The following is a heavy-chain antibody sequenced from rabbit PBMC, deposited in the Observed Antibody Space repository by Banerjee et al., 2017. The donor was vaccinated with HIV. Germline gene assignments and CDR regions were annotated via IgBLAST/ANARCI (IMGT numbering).Heavy chain of an antibody. J-gene: IGHJ4*01. CDR3: ARGPYSGSYGGVNYGNL. D-gene: IGHD6-1*01. Sequence: QSLEESGGDLVKPGASLTLTCTASGFSFSSSYYMCWVRQAPGKGLEWIACISAGGSTYYASWAKGRFTISKTSSTTVTLQMTSLTAADTATYFCARGPYSGSYGGVNYGNLWGQGTLVTVS. V-gene: IGHV1S40*01. CDR2: ISAGGST. CDR1: GFSFSSSYY.